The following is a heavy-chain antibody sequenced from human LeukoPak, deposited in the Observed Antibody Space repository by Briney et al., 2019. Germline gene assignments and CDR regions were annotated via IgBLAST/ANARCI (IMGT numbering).Heavy chain of an antibody. CDR3: ARGLRDCSSTRCQVHYYYYYMDV. Sequence: SETLSLTCAVYGGSFSGYYWSWIRQPPGKGLEWIGEINHSGSTNYNPSLKSRVTISLNTSKTQFSLKLSSVTAADTAVYYCARGLRDCSSTRCQVHYYYYYMDVWGKGTTVTVSS. CDR2: INHSGST. V-gene: IGHV4-34*01. D-gene: IGHD2-2*01. CDR1: GGSFSGYY. J-gene: IGHJ6*03.